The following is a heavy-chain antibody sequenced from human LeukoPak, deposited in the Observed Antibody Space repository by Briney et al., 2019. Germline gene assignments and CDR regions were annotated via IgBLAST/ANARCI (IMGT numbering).Heavy chain of an antibody. CDR3: ARDSWGFDF. D-gene: IGHD7-27*01. CDR2: MSYDGSNK. V-gene: IGHV3-30*04. Sequence: PGRSLRLSCAASGFTFSNFAMHWVRQAPGKVLEWVAMMSYDGSNKYTDSVKGRFTISRDNSKNMVDLYMSNLKIEDTAVYYCARDSWGFDFWGQGTLVTVSS. J-gene: IGHJ4*02. CDR1: GFTFSNFA.